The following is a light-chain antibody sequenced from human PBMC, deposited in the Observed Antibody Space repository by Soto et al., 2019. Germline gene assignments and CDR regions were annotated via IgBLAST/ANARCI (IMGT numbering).Light chain of an antibody. Sequence: QSALTQPRSVSGSPGQSVTISCTGTSSDVGGYNYVSWYQQHPGKAPKLMIYDVSKRPSGVPDRFSGSKSDNTASLTISGLQAEDEADYYCCSYAGSYTFEVFGTGTKLTVL. CDR2: DVS. CDR1: SSDVGGYNY. CDR3: CSYAGSYTFEV. V-gene: IGLV2-11*01. J-gene: IGLJ1*01.